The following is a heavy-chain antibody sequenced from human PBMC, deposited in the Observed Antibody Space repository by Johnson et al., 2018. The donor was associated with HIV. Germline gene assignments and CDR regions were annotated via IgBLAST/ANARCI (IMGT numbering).Heavy chain of an antibody. V-gene: IGHV3-9*01. J-gene: IGHJ3*02. CDR1: GFSFDDYA. CDR3: AKDSGRGGTDALDI. CDR2: ISWNSGSI. D-gene: IGHD3-10*01. Sequence: VQLVESGGGLVQPGRSLRLSCAASGFSFDDYAMHWVRQAPGKGLEWVSGISWNSGSIGYADSVKGRFTISRDNAKNSLYLQMNSLRAEDTALYYCAKDSGRGGTDALDIWGQGTMVTVSS.